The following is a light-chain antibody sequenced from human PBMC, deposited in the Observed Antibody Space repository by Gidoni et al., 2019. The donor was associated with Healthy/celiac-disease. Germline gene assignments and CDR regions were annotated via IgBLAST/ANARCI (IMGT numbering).Light chain of an antibody. CDR3: QQYNNWPSYT. CDR1: QSVSIN. V-gene: IGKV3-15*01. CDR2: GAS. Sequence: EIVMTQSTATLSVSPGERATLSCRASQSVSINLAWYQQKPGQAPRLLIYGASTRATGIPARFSGSGSGTEFTLTISSLQSEDFAVYYCQQYNNWPSYTFGQGTKLEIK. J-gene: IGKJ2*01.